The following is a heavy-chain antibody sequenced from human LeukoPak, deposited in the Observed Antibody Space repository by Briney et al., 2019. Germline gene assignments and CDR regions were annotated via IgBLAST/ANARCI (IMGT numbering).Heavy chain of an antibody. CDR3: ATEVIIAVTGNDY. V-gene: IGHV3-15*07. J-gene: IGHJ4*02. D-gene: IGHD6-19*01. CDR2: IRSKTHGETI. Sequence: GGSLRLSCAASGFTFSNVWMNWVRQAPGRGLEWVGRIRSKTHGETIDYAAPVRGRFTISRDDSKNTLYLQLNSLKTEDTAVYYCATEVIIAVTGNDYWGQGSLVTVSS. CDR1: GFTFSNVW.